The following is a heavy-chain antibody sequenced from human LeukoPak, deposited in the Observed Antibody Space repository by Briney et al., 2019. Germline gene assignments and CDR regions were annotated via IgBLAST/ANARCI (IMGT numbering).Heavy chain of an antibody. CDR1: GGSVSSGSYY. J-gene: IGHJ5*02. CDR2: IYYSGST. V-gene: IGHV4-61*01. D-gene: IGHD3-10*01. CDR3: ARSPFMVRGAYNWFDP. Sequence: SETLSLTCTVSGGSVSSGSYYWSWIRQPPGKGLEWIGYIYYSGSTNYKSSLKSRVTISVDTSKNQFSLKLSSVTAADTAVYYCARSPFMVRGAYNWFDPWGQGTLVTVSS.